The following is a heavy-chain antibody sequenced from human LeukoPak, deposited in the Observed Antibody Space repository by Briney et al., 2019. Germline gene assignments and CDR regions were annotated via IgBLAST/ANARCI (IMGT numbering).Heavy chain of an antibody. J-gene: IGHJ4*02. CDR1: GVTFSSYA. CDR2: ISHDGSNK. D-gene: IGHD5-18*01. V-gene: IGHV3-30-3*01. Sequence: QPGGSLRLSCAASGVTFSSYAMHWVRQAPGKGLEWVAVISHDGSNKYYADSVKGRFTISRDNSKNTLYLQMNSLRAEDTAVYYCARHGYYYLDNWGQGTLVTVSS. CDR3: ARHGYYYLDN.